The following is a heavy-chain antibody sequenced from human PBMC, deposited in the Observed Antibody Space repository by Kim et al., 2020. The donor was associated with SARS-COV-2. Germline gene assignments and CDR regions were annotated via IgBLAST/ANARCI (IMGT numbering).Heavy chain of an antibody. CDR3: ARDHAGYGDYLDY. CDR1: GGSISSGGYY. D-gene: IGHD4-17*01. V-gene: IGHV4-31*03. J-gene: IGHJ4*02. CDR2: IYYSRST. Sequence: SETLSLTCTVSGGSISSGGYYWTWIRQHPGKGLEWIGYIYYSRSTYSNPSLQSRVTISLDTSKNQFSLRLSSATAADTAVYFCARDHAGYGDYLDYWGQGTLVTVSS.